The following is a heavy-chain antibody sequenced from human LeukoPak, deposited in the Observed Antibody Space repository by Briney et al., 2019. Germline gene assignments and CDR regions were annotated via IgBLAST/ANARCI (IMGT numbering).Heavy chain of an antibody. V-gene: IGHV4-39*01. Sequence: PSETLSLTCTVSGGSISSSTYYWGWIRQPPGEGLELIGSKYYSGNSYYNPSLKSRLSISVDTSKNKYSLKLSSVTAEDTAVYDCARLYYYYGLDVWGQGTTVTVSS. J-gene: IGHJ6*02. CDR3: ARLYYYYGLDV. CDR2: KYYSGNS. CDR1: GGSISSSTYY.